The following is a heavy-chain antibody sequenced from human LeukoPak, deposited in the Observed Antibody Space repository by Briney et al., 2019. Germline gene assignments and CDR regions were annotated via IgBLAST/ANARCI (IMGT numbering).Heavy chain of an antibody. V-gene: IGHV3-30*04. CDR3: AKEMAPEGYSYGYDY. Sequence: GGSLRLSCAASGFTFSTYAIHWVRQAPGKGLEWVAVISFDGSNKYYADSVKGRFTISRDNSKNTLYLQMNSLRADDTAVYYCAKEMAPEGYSYGYDYWGQGTLVTVSS. J-gene: IGHJ4*02. D-gene: IGHD5-18*01. CDR1: GFTFSTYA. CDR2: ISFDGSNK.